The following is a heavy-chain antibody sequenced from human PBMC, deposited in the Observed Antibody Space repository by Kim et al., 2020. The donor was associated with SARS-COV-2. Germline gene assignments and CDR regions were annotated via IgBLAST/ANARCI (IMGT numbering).Heavy chain of an antibody. CDR3: ARGTGGGSSWVY. Sequence: TSAKKCQGRVTMTRDTSASTVYMELSSLRSEDTAVYYCARGTGGGSSWVYWGQGTLVTVSS. V-gene: IGHV1-46*01. D-gene: IGHD6-6*01. J-gene: IGHJ4*02.